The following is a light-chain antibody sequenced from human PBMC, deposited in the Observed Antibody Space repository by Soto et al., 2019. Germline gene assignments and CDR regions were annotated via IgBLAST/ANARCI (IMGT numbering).Light chain of an antibody. Sequence: QSVLTQPASVSGSPGQSVAISCTGTSSDVGAYNYVSWYQQLPGKAPKLLIYDVSHRPSWVSDRFSGSKSGNTASLTISGLQAEDEGDYYCNSYTSSSTLYVFGTGTKVTV. J-gene: IGLJ1*01. CDR2: DVS. CDR1: SSDVGAYNY. CDR3: NSYTSSSTLYV. V-gene: IGLV2-14*01.